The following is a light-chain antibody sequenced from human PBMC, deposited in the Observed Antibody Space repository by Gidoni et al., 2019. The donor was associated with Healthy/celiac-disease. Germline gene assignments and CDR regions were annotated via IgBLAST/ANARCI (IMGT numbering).Light chain of an antibody. J-gene: IGKJ1*01. CDR3: MQALQTPWT. V-gene: IGKV2-28*01. Sequence: DIVMTQSPLSLPVTPGEPAAISCRSSQSPLHSNGYNYLDWYLQKPGQSPQLLIYWGSNRASGVPDRFSGSGSGTDFTLKIIRVEAEDVGVYYCMQALQTPWTFGQXTKVEIK. CDR2: WGS. CDR1: QSPLHSNGYNY.